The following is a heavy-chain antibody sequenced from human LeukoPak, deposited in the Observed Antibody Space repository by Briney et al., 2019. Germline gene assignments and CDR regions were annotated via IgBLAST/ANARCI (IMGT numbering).Heavy chain of an antibody. CDR2: MYHSGRT. V-gene: IGHV4-4*02. J-gene: IGHJ4*02. D-gene: IGHD2-2*01. Sequence: SETLSLTCAVSGGSISSSYWWSWVRQPPGKGLEWIGEMYHSGRTNYNPSLKTRVTISVDKSKNQFSLKLSSVTAADTAVYYCARGVGVPAKIDYWGQGTLVTVSS. CDR3: ARGVGVPAKIDY. CDR1: GGSISSSYW.